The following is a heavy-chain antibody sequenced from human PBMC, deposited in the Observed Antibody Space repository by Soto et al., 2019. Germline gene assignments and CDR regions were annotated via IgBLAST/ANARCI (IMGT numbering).Heavy chain of an antibody. Sequence: GCLRLSGTASGFTFTRCSMNWVRQAPGKGLEWVSSISSTTNYIYYGDSMKGRFTISRDNAKNSLYLEMNSLRAEDTAVYYCARESEDLTSNFDYWGQGTLVTVSS. J-gene: IGHJ4*02. CDR2: ISSTTNYI. V-gene: IGHV3-21*06. D-gene: IGHD7-27*01. CDR3: ARESEDLTSNFDY. CDR1: GFTFTRCS.